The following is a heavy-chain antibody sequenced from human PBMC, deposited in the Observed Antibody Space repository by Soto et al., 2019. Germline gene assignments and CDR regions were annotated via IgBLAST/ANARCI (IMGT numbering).Heavy chain of an antibody. V-gene: IGHV4-34*01. D-gene: IGHD3-22*01. CDR1: GGSFSGYY. Sequence: QVQLQQWGAGLLKPSETLSLTCAVYGGSFSGYYWSWIRQPPGKGLEWIGEINHSGSTNYNPSLKSRVNISVDTSKNQFSLKLSSVTAADTAVYYCARVLVVTPYYYYYYGMDVWGQGTTVTVSS. J-gene: IGHJ6*02. CDR3: ARVLVVTPYYYYYYGMDV. CDR2: INHSGST.